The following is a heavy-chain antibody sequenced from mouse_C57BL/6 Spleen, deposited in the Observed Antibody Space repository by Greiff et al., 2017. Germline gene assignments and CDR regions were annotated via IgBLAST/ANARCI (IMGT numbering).Heavy chain of an antibody. J-gene: IGHJ3*01. CDR2: IDPENGDT. D-gene: IGHD1-1*01. Sequence: VQLQQSGAELVRPGASVKLSCTASGFNIKDDYMHWVKQRPEQGLEWIGWIDPENGDTEYASKFQGKATITADTSSNTAYLQLSSLTSEDTAVYYCTTPITTVVATGAYWGQGTLVTVSA. CDR1: GFNIKDDY. V-gene: IGHV14-4*01. CDR3: TTPITTVVATGAY.